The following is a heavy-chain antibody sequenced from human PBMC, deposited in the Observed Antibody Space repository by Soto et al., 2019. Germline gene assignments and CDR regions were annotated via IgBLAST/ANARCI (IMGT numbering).Heavy chain of an antibody. V-gene: IGHV1-3*01. J-gene: IGHJ4*02. CDR1: GYTFTNFG. CDR3: ARGLAPYYFDY. D-gene: IGHD6-19*01. Sequence: ASVKVSCKASGYTFTNFGISWVRQAPGQRLEWMGWINACNGNTKYSQKFQGRVTITRDTSASTAYMELSSLRSEDTAVYYCARGLAPYYFDYWGQGTLVTVSS. CDR2: INACNGNT.